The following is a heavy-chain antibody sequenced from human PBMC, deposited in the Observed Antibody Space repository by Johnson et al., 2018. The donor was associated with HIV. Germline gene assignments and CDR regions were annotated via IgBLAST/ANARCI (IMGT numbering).Heavy chain of an antibody. Sequence: QVQLVESGGGVVQPGRSLRLSCAASGFTFSSYAMHWVRQAPGKGLEWVAVISYDGTNKYYADSVKGRFTISRDNSKNTVFLQMDSLRGEDTAVYYCARDPGKGGRPFDAFDVWGQGTMVTVSS. V-gene: IGHV3-30-3*01. CDR2: ISYDGTNK. CDR1: GFTFSSYA. CDR3: ARDPGKGGRPFDAFDV. D-gene: IGHD2-15*01. J-gene: IGHJ3*01.